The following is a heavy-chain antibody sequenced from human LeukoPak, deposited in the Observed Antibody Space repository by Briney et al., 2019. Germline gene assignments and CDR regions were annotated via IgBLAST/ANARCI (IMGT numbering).Heavy chain of an antibody. CDR1: GIIVNYNY. CDR3: ARVKVGITYWFDP. CDR2: IYSGGST. D-gene: IGHD1-26*01. V-gene: IGHV3-66*01. Sequence: GGSLRLSCTASGIIVNYNYMSWVRQAPGKGLEWVSVIYSGGSTYYADSVKGRFTISRDNSKNMVYLQMNSLRVEDTAVYYCARVKVGITYWFDPWGQGTLVTVSS. J-gene: IGHJ5*02.